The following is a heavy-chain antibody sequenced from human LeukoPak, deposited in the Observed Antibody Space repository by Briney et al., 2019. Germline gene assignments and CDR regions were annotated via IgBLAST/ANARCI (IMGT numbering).Heavy chain of an antibody. D-gene: IGHD3-3*01. CDR1: GYTFTSYD. CDR2: MNPNSGNT. V-gene: IGHV1-8*02. J-gene: IGHJ4*02. CDR3: ARDLWSGYPDDY. Sequence: GASVKVSCKASGYTFTSYDINWVRQATGQGLEWMGWMNPNSGNTGYAQKFQGRVTMTRDTSISTAYMELSRLRSDDTAVYYCARDLWSGYPDDYWGQGTLVTVSS.